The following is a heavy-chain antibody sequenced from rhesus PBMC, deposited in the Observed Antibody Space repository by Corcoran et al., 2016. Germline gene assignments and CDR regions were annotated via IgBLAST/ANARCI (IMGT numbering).Heavy chain of an antibody. Sequence: QVTLKESGPALVKPTQTLTLTCTFSGFSISTTGTGVGWIRQPPGKALEWLASIYWNDSKYSSASLKSRLTSSKDTSKNQVVLTMTNMDPVDTATYYCARVTYYSGSYYYRRWYFDLWGPGTPITISS. D-gene: IGHD3-16*01. CDR3: ARVTYYSGSYYYRRWYFDL. J-gene: IGHJ2*01. CDR1: GFSISTTGTG. V-gene: IGHV2-95*01. CDR2: IYWNDSK.